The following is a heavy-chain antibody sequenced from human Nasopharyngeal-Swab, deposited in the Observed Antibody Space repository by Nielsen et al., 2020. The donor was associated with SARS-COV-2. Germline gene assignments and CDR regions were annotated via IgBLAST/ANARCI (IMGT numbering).Heavy chain of an antibody. V-gene: IGHV1-18*01. CDR1: GYTFTSYG. J-gene: IGHJ6*02. D-gene: IGHD2-2*01. CDR3: ASGDVVVPAAMEGYYYYYGMDV. CDR2: ISAYNGNT. Sequence: ASVKVSCKASGYTFTSYGISWVRQAPGQGLEWMGWISAYNGNTNYAQKLQGRVTITTDTSTSTAYMELRSLRSDDTAVYYCASGDVVVPAAMEGYYYYYGMDVWGQGTTVTVSS.